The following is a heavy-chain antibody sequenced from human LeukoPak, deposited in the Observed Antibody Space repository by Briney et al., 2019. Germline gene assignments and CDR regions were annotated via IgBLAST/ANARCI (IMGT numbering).Heavy chain of an antibody. Sequence: GGSLRLSCAASGFTFSTYWMHWVRQTPGKGLVWVSRISSGGTSTNYADSVKGRFTISRDNAKNMVYLQMNSLRAEDTAVYYCARRHYDSSAGAFDIWGQGTMVAVSS. D-gene: IGHD3-22*01. CDR3: ARRHYDSSAGAFDI. CDR2: ISSGGTST. J-gene: IGHJ3*02. V-gene: IGHV3-74*01. CDR1: GFTFSTYW.